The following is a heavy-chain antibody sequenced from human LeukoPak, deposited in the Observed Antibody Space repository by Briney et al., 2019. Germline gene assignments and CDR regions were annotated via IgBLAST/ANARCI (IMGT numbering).Heavy chain of an antibody. J-gene: IGHJ3*02. D-gene: IGHD3-3*01. Sequence: GGSLRLSCAASGFTFSSYWMSWVRQAPGKGLERVANIKQDGSEKYYVDSVKGRFTISRDNAKNSLYLQMNSLRAEDTAVYYCAVLWSGYSWAFDIWGQGTMVTVSS. V-gene: IGHV3-7*01. CDR1: GFTFSSYW. CDR3: AVLWSGYSWAFDI. CDR2: IKQDGSEK.